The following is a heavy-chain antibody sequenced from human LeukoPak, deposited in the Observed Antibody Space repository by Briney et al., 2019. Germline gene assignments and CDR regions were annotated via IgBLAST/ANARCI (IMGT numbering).Heavy chain of an antibody. D-gene: IGHD3-22*01. V-gene: IGHV3-30*18. CDR1: GFTFSSYG. Sequence: PGGSLRLSCAASGFTFSSYGMHWVRQAPGKGLERVAVISYDGSNKYYAESVKGRFTISRDNSKNTLYLQMNSLRAEDTAVYYCAKDYYDSSGYYNDAFDMWGQGTMVTVSS. CDR2: ISYDGSNK. CDR3: AKDYYDSSGYYNDAFDM. J-gene: IGHJ3*02.